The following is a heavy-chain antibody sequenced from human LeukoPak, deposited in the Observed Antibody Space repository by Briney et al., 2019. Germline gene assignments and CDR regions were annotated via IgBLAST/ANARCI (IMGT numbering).Heavy chain of an antibody. V-gene: IGHV4-59*01. Sequence: PSETLSPTRTVSGGSISSYYWSWTRQPPGKGLEWIGYIYYSGSTNYNPSLKSRVTISVDTSKNQFSLKLSSVTAADTAVYYCAREGYDFWSGYYEEDSGNYYYYGMDVWGQGTTVTVSS. CDR2: IYYSGST. CDR1: GGSISSYY. D-gene: IGHD3-3*01. CDR3: AREGYDFWSGYYEEDSGNYYYYGMDV. J-gene: IGHJ6*02.